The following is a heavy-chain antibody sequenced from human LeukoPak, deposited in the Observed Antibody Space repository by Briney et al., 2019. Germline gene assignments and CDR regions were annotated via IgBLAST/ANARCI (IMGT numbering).Heavy chain of an antibody. CDR1: GYIFTGYF. CDR3: ARDRGSGDWSPFDY. D-gene: IGHD2-21*02. V-gene: IGHV1-2*02. CDR2: INSNSGGT. J-gene: IGHJ4*02. Sequence: ASVKVSCKASGYIFTGYFMHWVRQAPGHGLEWMGWINSNSGGTNYAQKFQGRVTMTRDTSISTAYMELSRLRSDDTAVYCCARDRGSGDWSPFDYWGQGNLVTVSS.